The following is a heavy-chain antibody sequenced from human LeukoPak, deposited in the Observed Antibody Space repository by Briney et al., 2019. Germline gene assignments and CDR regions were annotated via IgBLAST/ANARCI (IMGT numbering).Heavy chain of an antibody. CDR1: GYTLTSYY. D-gene: IGHD2-21*01. Sequence: ASVKVSCKASGYTLTSYYMHWVRQAPGQGLEWMGIINPSGGSTSYAQKFQGRVTMTRDTSTSTVYMELSSLRSEDTAVYYCARVGTEEGPSIFGMIAYGMDVWGQGTTVTVSS. V-gene: IGHV1-46*01. CDR3: ARVGTEEGPSIFGMIAYGMDV. J-gene: IGHJ6*02. CDR2: INPSGGST.